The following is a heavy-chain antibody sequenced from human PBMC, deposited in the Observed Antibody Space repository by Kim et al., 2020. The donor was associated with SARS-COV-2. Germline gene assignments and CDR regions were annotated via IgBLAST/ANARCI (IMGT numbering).Heavy chain of an antibody. CDR2: IDPSDSYT. J-gene: IGHJ6*02. Sequence: GESLKISCKASGYSFIDYWITWVRQVPGKGLEWLGRIDPSDSYTDYNPSFEGHVRMSTDTTITTAYLHWSSLEASDAAIYYCARLWGSPTYHYFHGADVWGHGTKVTVSS. V-gene: IGHV5-10-1*01. D-gene: IGHD3-16*01. CDR1: GYSFIDYW. CDR3: ARLWGSPTYHYFHGADV.